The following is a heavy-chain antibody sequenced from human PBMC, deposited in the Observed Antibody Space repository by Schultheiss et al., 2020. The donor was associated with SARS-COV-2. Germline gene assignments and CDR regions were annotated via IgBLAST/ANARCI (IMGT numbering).Heavy chain of an antibody. Sequence: GESLKISCAASGFTFSSYEMSWVRQAPGKGLEWVSGISGSGGSTYYADSVKGRFTISRDNSNNTLYLQMNSLRTEDTAVYSCAKGRPYFDSSGSYDYWGQGTLVTVSS. J-gene: IGHJ4*02. CDR2: ISGSGGST. D-gene: IGHD3-22*01. CDR1: GFTFSSYE. V-gene: IGHV3-23*01. CDR3: AKGRPYFDSSGSYDY.